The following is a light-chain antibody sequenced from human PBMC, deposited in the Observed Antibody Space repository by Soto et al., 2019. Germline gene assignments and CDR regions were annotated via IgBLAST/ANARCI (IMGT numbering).Light chain of an antibody. CDR3: SSYTSITTYVV. CDR2: DVS. Sequence: QSALTQPASVSGSPGQSITISCTGSSSDVGDYNYVSWYQHYPGKAPKLMIYDVSNRPSGVSNRFSGSKSANTASLTISGLQAEDEGDYYCSSYTSITTYVVFGGGTKVTVL. J-gene: IGLJ2*01. V-gene: IGLV2-14*03. CDR1: SSDVGDYNY.